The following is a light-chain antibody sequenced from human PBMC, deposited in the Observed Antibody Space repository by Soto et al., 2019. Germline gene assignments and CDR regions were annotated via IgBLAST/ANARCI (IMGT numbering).Light chain of an antibody. V-gene: IGKV3-20*01. J-gene: IGKJ1*01. CDR2: GAS. Sequence: EIVLTQSPGSLSLSPGERATLSCRASQSVSNNYLAWYQQKPGQAPRLLIYGASSRATGIPDRFSGSGSGTDFTLTISRLEPEDFAVYYCQQYGSSPWTFCQGTKVEIK. CDR1: QSVSNNY. CDR3: QQYGSSPWT.